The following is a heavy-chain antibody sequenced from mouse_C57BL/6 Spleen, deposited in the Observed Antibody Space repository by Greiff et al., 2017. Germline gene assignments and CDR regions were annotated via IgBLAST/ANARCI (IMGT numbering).Heavy chain of an antibody. J-gene: IGHJ2*01. CDR3: ARGRQLRLLDFFDY. CDR2: INPSNGGT. Sequence: QVQLQQSGPELVKPGASVKLSCKASGYSFTSYWMHWVKQRPGQGLEWIGNINPSNGGTNYNEKFKSKATLTVDKSSSTAYMQLSSLTSEDSAVYYCARGRQLRLLDFFDYWGQGTTLTVSS. CDR1: GYSFTSYW. D-gene: IGHD3-2*02. V-gene: IGHV1-53*01.